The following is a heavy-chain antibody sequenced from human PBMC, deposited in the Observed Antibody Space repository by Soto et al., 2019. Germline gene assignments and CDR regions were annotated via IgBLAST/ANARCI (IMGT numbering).Heavy chain of an antibody. J-gene: IGHJ4*02. CDR2: ISSDGSTT. CDR1: GFSFRSYW. D-gene: IGHD3-9*01. CDR3: AREDYGGLTGYFKDF. Sequence: EVQLVESGGDLVQSGGSLGLSCAASGFSFRSYWMHWVRQAPGKGLVWVARISSDGSTTTYADSASGRFIISRDNDANILYLQMSRLGGEEKAVFFCAREDYGGLTGYFKDFWGQGTLGTGSS. V-gene: IGHV3-74*01.